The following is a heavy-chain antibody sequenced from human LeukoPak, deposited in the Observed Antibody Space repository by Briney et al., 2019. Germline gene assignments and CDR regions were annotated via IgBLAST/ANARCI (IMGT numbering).Heavy chain of an antibody. CDR2: IYYSGST. D-gene: IGHD3/OR15-3a*01. V-gene: IGHV4-39*01. Sequence: SETLSLTCTVSGGSISSSSYYWGWIRQPPGKGLEWIGSIYYSGSTYYNASLKSQVSISIDTSKNRFALKLTSVTAADTAVYYCARQTGSGLFILPGGQGTLVTVSS. CDR1: GGSISSSSYY. J-gene: IGHJ4*02. CDR3: ARQTGSGLFILP.